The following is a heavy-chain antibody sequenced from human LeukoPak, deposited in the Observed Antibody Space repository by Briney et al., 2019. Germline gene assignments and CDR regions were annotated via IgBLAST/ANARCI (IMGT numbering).Heavy chain of an antibody. D-gene: IGHD6-13*01. Sequence: AGGSLRLSCAASGFTFSNYEMNWVRQAPGKGLEWVSSISSSSSYIYYADSVKGRFTISRDNAKNSLYLQMNSLRAEDTAVYYCARGAFAGGYFDYWGQGTLVTVSS. CDR1: GFTFSNYE. CDR2: ISSSSSYI. CDR3: ARGAFAGGYFDY. J-gene: IGHJ4*02. V-gene: IGHV3-21*01.